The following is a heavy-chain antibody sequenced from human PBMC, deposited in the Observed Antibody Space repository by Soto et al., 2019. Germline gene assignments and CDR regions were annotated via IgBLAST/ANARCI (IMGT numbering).Heavy chain of an antibody. Sequence: EVQLVESGVGLVQPGRSLRLSCSASRFTFGDYAMHWVRQVPGKGLERVSGISWKRGHIGYADSVKGRFTSSRDNAKTSRYLEMNSVRPEDTALYDCVKKAAGANEGYDYWGQGTLVVVCS. J-gene: IGHJ4*02. CDR3: VKKAAGANEGYDY. V-gene: IGHV3-9*01. CDR1: RFTFGDYA. D-gene: IGHD6-13*01. CDR2: ISWKRGHI.